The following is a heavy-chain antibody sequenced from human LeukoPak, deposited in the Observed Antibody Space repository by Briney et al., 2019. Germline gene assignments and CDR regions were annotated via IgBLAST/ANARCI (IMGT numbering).Heavy chain of an antibody. V-gene: IGHV4-59*08. Sequence: GSLRLSCAASGFTFSDYWSWIRQPPGKGLEWIGYIYYSGSTNYNPSLESRVTISVDTSKNQFSLKLSSVTAADTAVYYCARGGVVPYFDYWGQGTLVTVSS. CDR3: ARGGVVPYFDY. J-gene: IGHJ4*02. CDR1: GFTFSDY. D-gene: IGHD2-15*01. CDR2: IYYSGST.